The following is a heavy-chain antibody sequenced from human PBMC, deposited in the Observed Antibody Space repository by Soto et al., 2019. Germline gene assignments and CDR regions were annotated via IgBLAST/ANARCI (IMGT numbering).Heavy chain of an antibody. CDR2: IGSSGTT. D-gene: IGHD6-13*01. V-gene: IGHV3-23*01. J-gene: IGHJ5*02. Sequence: GGSLRLSCEGSGFTFSNYGMSWVRQAPGKGLEWVSGIGSSGTTYYADSVKGRFTVSRDNSKKTMYMQMNSLRADDTAVYYCARRGVEAGSSARRFDPWGQGALVTVSS. CDR1: GFTFSNYG. CDR3: ARRGVEAGSSARRFDP.